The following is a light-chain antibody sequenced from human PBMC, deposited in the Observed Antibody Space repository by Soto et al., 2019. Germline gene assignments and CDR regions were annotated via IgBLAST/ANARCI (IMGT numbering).Light chain of an antibody. CDR1: QSVSSK. CDR2: DAS. Sequence: IVMPQSPATLSVSPGERATLSCRASQSVSSKLAWYQHKPGQAPRLLIYDASTRATGVPARFSGSGSGTEFTLTISSLQSEDFAVYYCQQYNKWPLTFGGGTKVEIK. J-gene: IGKJ4*01. CDR3: QQYNKWPLT. V-gene: IGKV3-15*01.